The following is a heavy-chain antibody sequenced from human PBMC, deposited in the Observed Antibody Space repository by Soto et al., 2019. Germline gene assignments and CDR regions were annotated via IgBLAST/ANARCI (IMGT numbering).Heavy chain of an antibody. D-gene: IGHD2-15*01. J-gene: IGHJ5*02. CDR2: IYYSGST. CDR1: GDSISSGGYY. Sequence: QVQLQESCAGLVKPSQTLSLTCTVSGDSISSGGYYWSWIRQHPGKGLEWIGYIYYSGSTYYNPSLKSRVTISVDTSKNQFSLKLSSVTAADTAVYYCARDAVVAPIEGDGRWFDLWGQGTLVTVSS. V-gene: IGHV4-31*03. CDR3: ARDAVVAPIEGDGRWFDL.